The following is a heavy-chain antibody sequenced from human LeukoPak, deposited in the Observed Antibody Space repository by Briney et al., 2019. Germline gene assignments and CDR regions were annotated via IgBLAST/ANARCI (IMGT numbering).Heavy chain of an antibody. Sequence: SQTLSLTCAFAGDSVSSNSAAMNWIRQSPSRGLEWLGRTYYRSKWYNDYVVSVKSRITINPDTSKNQFSLQLNFVTPEDTAVYYCARVRNSSGWYFDYWGQGTLVTVSS. V-gene: IGHV6-1*01. J-gene: IGHJ4*02. D-gene: IGHD6-19*01. CDR2: TYYRSKWYN. CDR3: ARVRNSSGWYFDY. CDR1: GDSVSSNSAA.